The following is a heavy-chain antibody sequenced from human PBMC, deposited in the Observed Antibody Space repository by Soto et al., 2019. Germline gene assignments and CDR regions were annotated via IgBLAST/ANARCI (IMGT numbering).Heavy chain of an antibody. D-gene: IGHD1-1*01. CDR2: INPATGGT. CDR3: ARSTQYSASLEFDY. V-gene: IGHV1-2*02. J-gene: IGHJ4*02. Sequence: QVQLVQSGAEVRKPGASVKVACKASGYTFTDYFIHWVRQAPGQGLEWMGWINPATGGTVYAQNFQGRVTMATDTPVSTVNMELSRLRSGDTALYYCARSTQYSASLEFDYWGQGTLVAVSS. CDR1: GYTFTDYF.